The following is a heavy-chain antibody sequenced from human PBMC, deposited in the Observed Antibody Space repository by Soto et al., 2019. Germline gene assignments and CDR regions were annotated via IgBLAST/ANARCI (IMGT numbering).Heavy chain of an antibody. CDR1: GGTFSSYA. CDR2: IIPIFGTA. V-gene: IGHV1-69*13. D-gene: IGHD6-19*01. CDR3: ARHLPLAVAGPFDY. Sequence: SVKVSCTASGGTFSSYAIIWVRHAPGQGLEWMGGIIPIFGTANYAQKFQGRVTITADESTSTAYMELSSLRSEDTAVYYCARHLPLAVAGPFDYWGQGTLVTVSS. J-gene: IGHJ4*02.